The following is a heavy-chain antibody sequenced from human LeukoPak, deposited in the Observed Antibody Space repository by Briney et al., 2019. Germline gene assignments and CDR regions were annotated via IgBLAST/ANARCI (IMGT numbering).Heavy chain of an antibody. V-gene: IGHV1-46*01. CDR2: INTSGGST. CDR3: ARDKDDYVWGSYGPFYYMDV. D-gene: IGHD3-16*01. CDR1: GYTFTSYY. J-gene: IGHJ6*03. Sequence: ASVKVSCKASGYTFTSYYIHWVRQAPGQGLEWMGIINTSGGSTTYAQKFQGRVTMTRDMSTSTVYMELSSLRPEDTAVYYCARDKDDYVWGSYGPFYYMDVWGKGTTVTVSS.